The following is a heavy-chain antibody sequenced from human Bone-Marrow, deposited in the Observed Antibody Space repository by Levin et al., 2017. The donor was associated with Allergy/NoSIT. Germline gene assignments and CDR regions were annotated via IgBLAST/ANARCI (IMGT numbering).Heavy chain of an antibody. CDR1: GFTFSSYG. CDR3: AKGSGRYCSGGSCYSDVDY. J-gene: IGHJ4*02. Sequence: LSLTCAASGFTFSSYGMHWVRQAPGKGLEWVAVISYDGSNKYYADSVKGRFTISRDNSKNTLYLQMNSLRAEDTAVYYCAKGSGRYCSGGSCYSDVDYWGQGTLVTVSS. D-gene: IGHD2-15*01. V-gene: IGHV3-30*18. CDR2: ISYDGSNK.